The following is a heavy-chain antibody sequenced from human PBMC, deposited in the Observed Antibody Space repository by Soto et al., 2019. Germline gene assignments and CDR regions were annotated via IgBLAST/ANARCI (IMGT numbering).Heavy chain of an antibody. J-gene: IGHJ6*02. V-gene: IGHV5-51*01. CDR3: ARQGRPYCGSGSSSGIDV. Sequence: GESLTLSCNASRFNLNIYSLGSVRPKPGKGLDWMGSIYPGDSDTRYSPSFQGQDIISADRSISTAYLQWRSLKASDTAIDYCARQGRPYCGSGSSSGIDVWCQAATVTVSS. CDR1: RFNLNIYS. CDR2: IYPGDSDT. D-gene: IGHD6-6*01.